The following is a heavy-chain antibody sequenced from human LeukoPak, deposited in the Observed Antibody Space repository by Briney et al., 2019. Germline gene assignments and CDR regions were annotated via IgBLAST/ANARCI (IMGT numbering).Heavy chain of an antibody. D-gene: IGHD6-13*01. CDR3: TREGITAAADY. V-gene: IGHV3-7*01. CDR1: GFTFSIYW. Sequence: PGGSLRLSCAASGFTFSIYWMNWVRQAPGKGLEWVAYIKQDGSEKYYVDSVKGRFTISRGNAKNSLYLQVNSLRAEDTAVYYCTREGITAAADYWGQGTLVTVSS. CDR2: IKQDGSEK. J-gene: IGHJ4*02.